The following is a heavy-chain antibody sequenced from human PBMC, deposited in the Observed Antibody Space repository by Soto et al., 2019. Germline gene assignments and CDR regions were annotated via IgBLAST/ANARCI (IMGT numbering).Heavy chain of an antibody. CDR3: ARDSIIGGDLDYYGMDV. J-gene: IGHJ6*02. Sequence: EVQLVESGGGLVQPGGSLRLSCAASGFTVSSNSMSWVRKAPGKGLEWVSVIYSGGSTYYADSVKGRFTISRDNSKNTLYLQMNSLRAEDTAVYYCARDSIIGGDLDYYGMDVWGQGTTVTVSS. V-gene: IGHV3-66*01. D-gene: IGHD3-10*01. CDR1: GFTVSSNS. CDR2: IYSGGST.